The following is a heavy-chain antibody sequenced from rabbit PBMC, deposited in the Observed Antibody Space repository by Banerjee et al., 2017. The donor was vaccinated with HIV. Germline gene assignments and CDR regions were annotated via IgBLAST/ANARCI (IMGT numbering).Heavy chain of an antibody. D-gene: IGHD4-1*01. Sequence: QVQLEESGGGLVKPEGSLTLTCTASGIDFSSSYHMCWVRQAPGKGLEWIGCIAADSSGSRWYASWAKGRFTISKTSSTTVTLQVTSLTAADTATYFCARDLAGVIGWNFALWGQGTLVTVS. CDR2: IAADSSGSR. CDR1: GIDFSSSYH. CDR3: ARDLAGVIGWNFAL. V-gene: IGHV1S45*01. J-gene: IGHJ3*01.